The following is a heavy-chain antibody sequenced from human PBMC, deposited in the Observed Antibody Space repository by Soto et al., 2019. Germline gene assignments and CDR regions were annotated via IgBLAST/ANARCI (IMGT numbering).Heavy chain of an antibody. CDR2: IWYDGSNK. Sequence: HPGGSMRLSCSASGVTLYSYGMHWVRQDPGKGLEWVAVIWYDGSNKYYADSVKGRFTISRDNSKNTLYLQMNSLRAEDTAVYYCARDYGSGSILIRYYFDYWGQGTLVTVSS. D-gene: IGHD3-10*01. V-gene: IGHV3-33*01. CDR1: GVTLYSYG. CDR3: ARDYGSGSILIRYYFDY. J-gene: IGHJ4*02.